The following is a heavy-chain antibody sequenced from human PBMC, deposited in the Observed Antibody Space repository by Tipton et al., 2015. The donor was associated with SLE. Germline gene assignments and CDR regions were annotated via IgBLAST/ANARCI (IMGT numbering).Heavy chain of an antibody. CDR3: ARLPDYFDH. CDR1: GGSIYVYY. V-gene: IGHV4-59*01. Sequence: TLSLTCSVSGGSIYVYYWSWVRQPPGKGLEWIGYVSYSGSTNYNPSLQSRVTISVDTSKNQFSLKLRSVTAADTAVYYCARLPDYFDHWGQGALVTVSS. J-gene: IGHJ4*02. CDR2: VSYSGST.